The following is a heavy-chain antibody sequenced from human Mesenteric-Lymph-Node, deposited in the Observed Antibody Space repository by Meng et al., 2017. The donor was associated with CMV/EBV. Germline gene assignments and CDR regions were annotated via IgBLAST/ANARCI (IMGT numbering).Heavy chain of an antibody. Sequence: GGSLRLSCAASGHIFSTYAMHWVRQAPGKGLEWVALISYDTSDIHYADSVKGRFTISRDNSQNILYLQMNSLRAEDTAVYYCARGGGNTRFDYWGQGTLVTVSS. CDR3: ARGGGNTRFDY. D-gene: IGHD3-16*01. V-gene: IGHV3-30*04. J-gene: IGHJ4*02. CDR1: GHIFSTYA. CDR2: ISYDTSDI.